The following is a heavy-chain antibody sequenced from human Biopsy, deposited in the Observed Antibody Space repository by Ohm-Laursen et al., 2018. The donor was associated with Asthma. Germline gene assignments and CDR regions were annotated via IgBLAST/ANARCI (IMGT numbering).Heavy chain of an antibody. V-gene: IGHV4-39*01. J-gene: IGHJ4*02. CDR3: VRHQYSSSWSTFDY. Sequence: SDTLSLTCTVSGGSITSSSYYWGWIRQPPGKGMEWIGSMYHSGSLYYHPSLKSRATISVDTSKNQLSLKMSSVTAADTAVYFCVRHQYSSSWSTFDYWGQGALVTVSS. D-gene: IGHD3-22*01. CDR2: MYHSGSL. CDR1: GGSITSSSYY.